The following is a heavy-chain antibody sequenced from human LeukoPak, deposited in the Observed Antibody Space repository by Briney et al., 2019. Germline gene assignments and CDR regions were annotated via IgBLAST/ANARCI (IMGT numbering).Heavy chain of an antibody. J-gene: IGHJ3*02. CDR1: GFTFSGAS. Sequence: GGSLRLSCAASGFTFSGASMNWVRQAPGKGLEWISYISISGDIVYYADSVKGRFTISRDNAKNSLWLQMNSLGAEDTAVYYCARDGVGADPGDAFDIWGQGTMVTVSS. V-gene: IGHV3-48*01. CDR3: ARDGVGADPGDAFDI. CDR2: ISISGDIV. D-gene: IGHD1-26*01.